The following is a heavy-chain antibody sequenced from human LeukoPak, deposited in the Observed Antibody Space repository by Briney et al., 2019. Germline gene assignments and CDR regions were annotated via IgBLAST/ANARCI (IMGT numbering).Heavy chain of an antibody. CDR2: IIPIFGTA. Sequence: SVKASCKASGGTFSSYAISWVRQAPGQGLEWMGGIIPIFGTANYAQKFQGRVTITADESTSTAYMELSSLRSEDTAVYYCARGRGDGSSWYTPRPEYFQHWGQGTLVTVSS. CDR1: GGTFSSYA. D-gene: IGHD6-13*01. J-gene: IGHJ1*01. CDR3: ARGRGDGSSWYTPRPEYFQH. V-gene: IGHV1-69*13.